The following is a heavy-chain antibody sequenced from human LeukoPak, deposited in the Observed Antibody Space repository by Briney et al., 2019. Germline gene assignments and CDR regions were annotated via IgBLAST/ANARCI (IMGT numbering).Heavy chain of an antibody. V-gene: IGHV4-59*08. J-gene: IGHJ4*02. CDR3: ARGMTTVTH. CDR2: IYYSGIT. D-gene: IGHD4-11*01. Sequence: SETLSLTCTVSGASINSYYWSRIRQPPGKGLEWLGYIYYSGITNYNPSLKSRVTISVDTSRNQFSLKLSSVTAADTAVYYCARGMTTVTHWGQGTLVTVSS. CDR1: GASINSYY.